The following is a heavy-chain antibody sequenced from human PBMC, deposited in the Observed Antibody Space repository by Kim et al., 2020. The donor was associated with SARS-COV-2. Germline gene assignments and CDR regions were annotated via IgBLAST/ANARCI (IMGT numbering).Heavy chain of an antibody. Sequence: SETLSLTCAVDACSSSGYYWSWTRQPPGKELEWIGEINHSGSTNYNPSLKSRVTISVDTSKNQFSLKLSSVTAADTAVYYCARGGTAYRLYSYWFDPWGQGTLVSVSS. D-gene: IGHD5-18*01. V-gene: IGHV4-34*01. CDR2: INHSGST. CDR3: ARGGTAYRLYSYWFDP. CDR1: ACSSSGYY. J-gene: IGHJ5*02.